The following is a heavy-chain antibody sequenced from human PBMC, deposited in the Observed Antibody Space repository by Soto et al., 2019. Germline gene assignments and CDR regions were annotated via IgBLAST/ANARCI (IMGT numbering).Heavy chain of an antibody. CDR2: IYYSGST. CDR3: ARSDGRY. V-gene: IGHV4-59*01. Sequence: QVQLQESGPGLVKPSETLSLTCTVSGGSISSYYWSWIRQPPGKGLEWIGYIYYSGSTNYNPSLXXRXXISGATSKNQFPLKLSSVTAADTAVHYCARSDGRYWGQGTLVTVSS. J-gene: IGHJ4*02. CDR1: GGSISSYY.